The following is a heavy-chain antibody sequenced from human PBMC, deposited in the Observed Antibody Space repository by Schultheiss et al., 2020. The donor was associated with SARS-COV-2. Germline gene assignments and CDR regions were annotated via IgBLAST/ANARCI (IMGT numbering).Heavy chain of an antibody. J-gene: IGHJ5*02. V-gene: IGHV4-4*07. CDR1: GGSISSYY. D-gene: IGHD2-15*01. CDR2: IYTSGST. Sequence: SQTLSLTCTVSGGSISSYYWSWIRQPAGKGLEWIGRIYTSGSTNYNPSLKSRVTISVDTSKNQFSLKLSSVTAADTAVYYCARGNIVVVVAATRSSWFDPWGQGTLVTVSS. CDR3: ARGNIVVVVAATRSSWFDP.